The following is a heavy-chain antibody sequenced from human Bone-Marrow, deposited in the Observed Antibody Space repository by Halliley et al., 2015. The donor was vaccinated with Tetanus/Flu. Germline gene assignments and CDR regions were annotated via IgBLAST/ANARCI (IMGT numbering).Heavy chain of an antibody. CDR2: IYNDGTT. J-gene: IGHJ4*02. D-gene: IGHD6-19*01. CDR3: ARSRAWDWVYFAY. Sequence: EWISVIYNDGTTDYAESVKGRFPIPRHDSKNTLYLQMNSLTAEDSAGYYCARSRAWDWVYFAYWGQGTLVPVSS. V-gene: IGHV3-53*04.